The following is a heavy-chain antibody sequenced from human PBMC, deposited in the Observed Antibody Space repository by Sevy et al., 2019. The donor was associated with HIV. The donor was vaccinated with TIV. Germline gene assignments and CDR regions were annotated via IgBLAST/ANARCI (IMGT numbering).Heavy chain of an antibody. V-gene: IGHV2-5*02. D-gene: IGHD3-9*01. CDR2: IYWDDDR. CDR3: AHALKHFEWLLVYFDY. Sequence: SGPTLGNPTQTLTLTCTFSGFSLSTSGVGVGWIRQPPGKALEWLALIYWDDDRRYSPSLKSGITITKDTSKNLVVLIMTSMDPLDTATYCGAHALKHFEWLLVYFDYWGQGTLVTVSS. CDR1: GFSLSTSGVG. J-gene: IGHJ4*02.